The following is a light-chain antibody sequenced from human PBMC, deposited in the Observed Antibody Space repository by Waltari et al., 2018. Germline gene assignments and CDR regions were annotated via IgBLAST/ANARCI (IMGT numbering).Light chain of an antibody. J-gene: IGLJ3*02. CDR3: SSYTSSSTWV. CDR2: EVS. Sequence: SALPHPASVAGSPGPSITISCPGTSSDVGGDTYVSWNLHPPGKAPKLMINEVSTRPSGVSNRFSGSKSGNTASLTISGLQAEDEADYYCSSYTSSSTWVFGGGTKLTVL. V-gene: IGLV2-14*01. CDR1: SSDVGGDTY.